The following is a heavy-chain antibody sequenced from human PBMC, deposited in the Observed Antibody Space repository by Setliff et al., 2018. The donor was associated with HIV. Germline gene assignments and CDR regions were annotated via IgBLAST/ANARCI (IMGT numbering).Heavy chain of an antibody. CDR3: ARERMPAWFYYDSSASDVFDF. Sequence: PGPSVKVSCKASGGSFTNNAIIWVRQAPGQGLEWMGGINSDSGDTKYAQKFQGRVTMTRDTFISTAYMEVSGLRSDDTAVYFCARERMPAWFYYDSSASDVFDFWGQGTMVTVSS. D-gene: IGHD3-22*01. CDR2: INSDSGDT. V-gene: IGHV1-2*02. CDR1: GGSFTNNA. J-gene: IGHJ3*01.